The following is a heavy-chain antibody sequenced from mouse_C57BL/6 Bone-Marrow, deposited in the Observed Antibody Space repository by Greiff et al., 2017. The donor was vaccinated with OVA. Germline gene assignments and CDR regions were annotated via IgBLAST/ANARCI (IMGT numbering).Heavy chain of an antibody. D-gene: IGHD1-1*01. J-gene: IGHJ2*01. Sequence: QVQLKESGAELVRPGASVTLSCKASGYTFTDYEMHWVKQTPVHGLEWIGAIDPETGGTAYNQKFKGKAILTADNSSSTAYMELRSLTSEDSAVYYCTRGDYGSPYFDYWGQGTTLTVSS. CDR1: GYTFTDYE. V-gene: IGHV1-15*01. CDR3: TRGDYGSPYFDY. CDR2: IDPETGGT.